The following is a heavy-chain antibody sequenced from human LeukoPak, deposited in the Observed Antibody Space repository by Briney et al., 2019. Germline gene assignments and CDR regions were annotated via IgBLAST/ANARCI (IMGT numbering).Heavy chain of an antibody. J-gene: IGHJ4*02. CDR3: ATRNFGSGSRYFDY. Sequence: GGSLRLSCAASGFTFSSYAMHWVRQAPGKGLEWVSGIGASGNTYYADSVKGRFSISRDNSKYTLFLQMNSLRAEDTAVYYCATRNFGSGSRYFDYWGQGTLVTVSS. D-gene: IGHD3-10*01. CDR1: GFTFSSYA. CDR2: IGASGNT. V-gene: IGHV3-23*01.